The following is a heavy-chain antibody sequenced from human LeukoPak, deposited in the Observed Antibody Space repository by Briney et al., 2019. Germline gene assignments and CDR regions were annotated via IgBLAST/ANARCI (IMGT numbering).Heavy chain of an antibody. D-gene: IGHD3-3*01. CDR2: IYSSGST. V-gene: IGHV4-59*01. Sequence: PSETLSLNCTVSGYSIISGFFWGWIRQPPGKGLEWIGYIYSSGSTIYNPSLKSRVTISIDTSKNQFSLKLISVTAEDTAVYYCAGDWNWGQGTLVTVSS. J-gene: IGHJ4*02. CDR1: GYSIISGFF. CDR3: AGDWN.